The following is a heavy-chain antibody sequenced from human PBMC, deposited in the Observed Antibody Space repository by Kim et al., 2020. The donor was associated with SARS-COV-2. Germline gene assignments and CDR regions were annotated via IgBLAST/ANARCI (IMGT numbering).Heavy chain of an antibody. D-gene: IGHD2-2*01. Sequence: ASVKVSCKASGYTFTGYYMHWVRQAPGQGLEWMGWINPNSGGTNYAQKFQGRVTMTRDTSISTAYMELSRLRSDDTAVYYCARGEDIVVVPAATPGDWFDPWGQGTLVTVSS. CDR3: ARGEDIVVVPAATPGDWFDP. J-gene: IGHJ5*02. CDR2: INPNSGGT. CDR1: GYTFTGYY. V-gene: IGHV1-2*02.